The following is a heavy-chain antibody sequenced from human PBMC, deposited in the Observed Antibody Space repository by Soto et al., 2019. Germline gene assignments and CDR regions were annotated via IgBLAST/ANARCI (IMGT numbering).Heavy chain of an antibody. V-gene: IGHV4-39*01. Sequence: QLQLQESGPGLVKPSETLSLTCTVSGGSISSSSYYWGWIRQPPGKGLEWIGSIYSSGRTYYNPSLKRRITISVDTYKNQFSLKLSSVTAADTAVYYCARHMTTVTTRGESYYYYYYMDVWGKGTTGNVSS. J-gene: IGHJ6*03. CDR1: GGSISSSSYY. CDR2: IYSSGRT. CDR3: ARHMTTVTTRGESYYYYYYMDV. D-gene: IGHD4-4*01.